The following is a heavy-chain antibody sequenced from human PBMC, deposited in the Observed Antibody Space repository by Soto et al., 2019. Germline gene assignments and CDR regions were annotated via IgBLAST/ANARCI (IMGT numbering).Heavy chain of an antibody. CDR3: ARGGAQLWLPGRGNFDY. V-gene: IGHV4-38-2*01. CDR2: IYHSGST. J-gene: IGHJ4*02. CDR1: GYSISSGYY. D-gene: IGHD5-18*01. Sequence: SETLSLTCAVSGYSISSGYYWGWIRQPPGKGLEWIGSIYHSGSTYYNPSLKSRVTISVDTSKNQFSLKLSSVTAADTAVYYCARGGAQLWLPGRGNFDYWGQGTLVTVSS.